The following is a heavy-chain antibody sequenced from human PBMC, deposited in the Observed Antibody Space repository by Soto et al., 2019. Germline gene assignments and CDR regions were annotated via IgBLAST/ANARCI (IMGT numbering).Heavy chain of an antibody. CDR2: ISSSSSSI. D-gene: IGHD3-22*01. CDR1: GFSFSSHV. Sequence: GGSLRLSCAASGFSFSSHVMSWVRQAPGKGLEWVSYISSSSSSIFYTDSVKGRFIVSRDNAKNSLYLQMNSLRAEDTAVYYCERPTYYYDSSGPPAYWGQGTLVTVSS. CDR3: ERPTYYYDSSGPPAY. J-gene: IGHJ4*02. V-gene: IGHV3-48*01.